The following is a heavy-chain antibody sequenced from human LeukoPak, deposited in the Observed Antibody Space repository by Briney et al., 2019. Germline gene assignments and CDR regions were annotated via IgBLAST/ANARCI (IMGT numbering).Heavy chain of an antibody. CDR1: GGSISSSSYY. CDR2: IYYSGST. Sequence: TSETLSLTCTVSGGSISSSSYYWGWIRQPPGKGLEWIGCIYYSGSTYYNPSLKSRATISVDTSKNQFSLRLSSVTAADTAVYYCARVPYSSSWYPDYWGQGTLVTVSS. J-gene: IGHJ4*02. V-gene: IGHV4-39*07. CDR3: ARVPYSSSWYPDY. D-gene: IGHD6-13*01.